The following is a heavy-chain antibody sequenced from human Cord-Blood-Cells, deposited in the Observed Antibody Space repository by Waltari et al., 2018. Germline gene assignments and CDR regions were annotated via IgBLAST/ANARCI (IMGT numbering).Heavy chain of an antibody. CDR1: GGSFSGYY. CDR2: INHSVST. V-gene: IGHV4-34*01. Sequence: QVQLQQWGAGLLKPSETLSLTCAVYGGSFSGYYWSWIRQPPGTGLEWIGEINHSVSTNYNPSLKSRVTISVDTSKNQFSLKLSSVTAADTAVYYCARGRVTYYDFWSGGYYYYYYMDVWGKGTTVTVSS. CDR3: ARGRVTYYDFWSGGYYYYYYMDV. J-gene: IGHJ6*03. D-gene: IGHD3-3*01.